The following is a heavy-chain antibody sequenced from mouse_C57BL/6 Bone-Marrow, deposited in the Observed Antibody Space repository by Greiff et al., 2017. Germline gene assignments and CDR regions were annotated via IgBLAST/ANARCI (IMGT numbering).Heavy chain of an antibody. CDR2: INPSTGGT. Sequence: VQLKESGPELVKPGASVKISCKASGYSFTGYYMNWVKQSPEKSLEWIGEINPSTGGTTYNQKFKAKATLTVDKSSSTAYMQLKSLTSEDSAVYYCARGDGYDDYWGQGTTLTVSS. CDR1: GYSFTGYY. J-gene: IGHJ2*01. V-gene: IGHV1-42*01. CDR3: ARGDGYDDY. D-gene: IGHD2-2*01.